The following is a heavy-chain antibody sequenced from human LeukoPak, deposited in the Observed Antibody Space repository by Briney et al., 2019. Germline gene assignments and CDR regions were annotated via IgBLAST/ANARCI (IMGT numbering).Heavy chain of an antibody. D-gene: IGHD6-19*01. CDR3: LAVAGTY. V-gene: IGHV4-39*01. CDR1: GGSISSSSYY. J-gene: IGHJ4*02. CDR2: IYYSGST. Sequence: SETLSLTCTVSGGSISSSSYYWGWIRQPPGKGLEWIGSIYYSGSTYYNPSLKSRVTISVDTSKDQFSLKLSSVTAADTAVYYCLAVAGTYWGQGTLVTVSS.